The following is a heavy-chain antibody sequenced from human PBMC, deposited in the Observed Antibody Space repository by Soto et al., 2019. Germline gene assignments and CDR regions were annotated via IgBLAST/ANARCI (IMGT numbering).Heavy chain of an antibody. CDR2: ISSSSSYI. Sequence: EVQLVESGGGLVKPGGSLRLSCAASGFTFSSYSMNWVRQAPGKGLEWVSSISSSSSYIYYADSVKGRFTISRDNAKNSLYLQMNSLRAEDTAVYYCASGPRAIRSLFYGMDVWGQGTTVTDSS. CDR3: ASGPRAIRSLFYGMDV. V-gene: IGHV3-21*01. CDR1: GFTFSSYS. J-gene: IGHJ6*02. D-gene: IGHD4-17*01.